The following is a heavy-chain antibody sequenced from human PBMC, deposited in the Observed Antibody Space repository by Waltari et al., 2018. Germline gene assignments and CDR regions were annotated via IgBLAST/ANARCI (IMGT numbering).Heavy chain of an antibody. J-gene: IGHJ5*02. CDR3: ARVAPYYDFWSGWKGLSWFDP. D-gene: IGHD3-3*01. CDR1: GWSFSGYY. Sequence: AGLLKPSETLSLTCAVYGWSFSGYYWSWIRQPPGKGLEWIGEINHSGSTNYNPSLKSRVTISVDTSKNQFSLKLSSVTAADTAVYYCARVAPYYDFWSGWKGLSWFDPWGQGILVTVSS. CDR2: INHSGST. V-gene: IGHV4-34*01.